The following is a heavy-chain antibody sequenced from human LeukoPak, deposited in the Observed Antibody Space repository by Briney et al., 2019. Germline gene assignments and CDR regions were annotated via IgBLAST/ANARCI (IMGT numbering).Heavy chain of an antibody. CDR3: ARVIWGAGDYFDY. J-gene: IGHJ4*02. D-gene: IGHD1-26*01. CDR2: IYYSGST. Sequence: SETLSLTCTVSGGSISSSSYYWGWIRQPPGKGLEWIGSIYYSGSTYYNPSLKSRVTISVDTSKNQFSLKLSSVTAADTAVYYCARVIWGAGDYFDYWGQGTLVTVSS. CDR1: GGSISSSSYY. V-gene: IGHV4-39*01.